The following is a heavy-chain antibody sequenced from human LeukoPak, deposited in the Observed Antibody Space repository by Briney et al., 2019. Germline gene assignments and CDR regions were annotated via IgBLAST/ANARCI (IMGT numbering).Heavy chain of an antibody. D-gene: IGHD1-7*01. V-gene: IGHV3-23*01. CDR3: AKDREGTIADYFDY. J-gene: IGHJ4*02. Sequence: GGSLRLSCAASGFTFSSYAMSWVRQAPGKGLEWVSSTSGSGGSTYYADSVKGRFTISRDNSKNTLYLQMNSLRGEDTAVYYCAKDREGTIADYFDYWGQGTLVTVSS. CDR1: GFTFSSYA. CDR2: TSGSGGST.